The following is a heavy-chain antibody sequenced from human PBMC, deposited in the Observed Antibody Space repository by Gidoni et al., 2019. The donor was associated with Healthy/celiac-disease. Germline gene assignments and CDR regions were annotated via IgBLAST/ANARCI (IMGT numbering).Heavy chain of an antibody. CDR2: IYYSGST. J-gene: IGHJ5*02. V-gene: IGHV4-39*01. Sequence: QLQLQESGPGLVKPSETLSLTCTVSGGSISSSSYYWGWIRQPPGKGLEWIGSIYYSGSTYYNPSLKSRVTISVDTSKNQFSLKLSSVTAADTAVYYCARHTPGYGGNSPNLDPWGQGTLVTVSS. CDR3: ARHTPGYGGNSPNLDP. D-gene: IGHD4-17*01. CDR1: GGSISSSSYY.